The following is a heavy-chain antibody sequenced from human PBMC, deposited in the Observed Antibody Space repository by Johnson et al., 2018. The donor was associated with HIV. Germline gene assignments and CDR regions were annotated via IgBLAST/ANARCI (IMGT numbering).Heavy chain of an antibody. CDR3: AKETRDSRSAFDI. CDR2: IKQDGSEK. Sequence: QLVESGGGLVKPGGSLRLSCAASGFTFSDYYMSWIRQAPGKGLEWVSYIKQDGSEKYYVDSVKGRFTISRDNSKNTLYLQMNSLRAEDTAVYYCAKETRDSRSAFDIWGQGTLDTVSS. CDR1: GFTFSDYY. V-gene: IGHV3-7*03. D-gene: IGHD4-11*01. J-gene: IGHJ3*02.